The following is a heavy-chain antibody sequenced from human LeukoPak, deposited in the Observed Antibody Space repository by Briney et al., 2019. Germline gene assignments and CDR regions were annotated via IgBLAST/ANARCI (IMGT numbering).Heavy chain of an antibody. CDR1: GGSISNYY. CDR3: ARGVYIAAAQYGY. Sequence: PSETLSLTCTVSGGSISNYYWSWIRQPPGKGLEWIGYIYYSGTTNYNPSLRSRVTISVDTSKNQFSLKLNSVTAADTAVYYCARGVYIAAAQYGYWGQGTLVTVSS. CDR2: IYYSGTT. D-gene: IGHD6-13*01. J-gene: IGHJ4*02. V-gene: IGHV4-59*01.